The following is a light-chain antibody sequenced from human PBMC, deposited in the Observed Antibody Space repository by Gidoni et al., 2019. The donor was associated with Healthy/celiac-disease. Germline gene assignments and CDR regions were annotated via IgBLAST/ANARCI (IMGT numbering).Light chain of an antibody. V-gene: IGKV3-20*01. J-gene: IGKJ1*01. CDR3: QQDGRSGVT. CDR2: GPS. Sequence: EIVLTQSPGTLSLSPGERATLSCRASQSVSSSYLAWYQQKPGQAPRLLIYGPSSRATGIPDRFSGSGSGTDFTLTICRLEPEDFAVYYCQQDGRSGVTFGQGTKVEIK. CDR1: QSVSSSY.